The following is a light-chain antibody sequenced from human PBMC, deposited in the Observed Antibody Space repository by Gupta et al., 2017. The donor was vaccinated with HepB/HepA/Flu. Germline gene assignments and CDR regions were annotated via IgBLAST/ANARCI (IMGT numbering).Light chain of an antibody. Sequence: AIQLTHSPSSLSASVGDRVTITCRASQGIRNDLGWYQQKPGKAPKLLIYAASSLQSGVPSRFSGSGSGTDFTLTISSLQPEDFATYYCLQYYNYPRTFGQGTKVEIK. CDR1: QGIRND. V-gene: IGKV1-6*01. CDR2: AAS. CDR3: LQYYNYPRT. J-gene: IGKJ1*01.